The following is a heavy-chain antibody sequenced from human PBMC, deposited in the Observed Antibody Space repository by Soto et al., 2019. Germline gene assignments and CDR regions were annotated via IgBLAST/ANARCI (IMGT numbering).Heavy chain of an antibody. D-gene: IGHD1-26*01. V-gene: IGHV1-46*01. CDR1: GYTFTSYY. J-gene: IGHJ4*02. CDR2: INPSGGST. Sequence: QVQLVQSGAEVKKPGASVKVSCKASGYTFTSYYMHWVRQAPGQGLEWMGIINPSGGSTSYAQKFQGRVNMTRDTSTSTVYMELSSLRSEDTAVYYCAREGMGANPFDYWGQGTLVTVSS. CDR3: AREGMGANPFDY.